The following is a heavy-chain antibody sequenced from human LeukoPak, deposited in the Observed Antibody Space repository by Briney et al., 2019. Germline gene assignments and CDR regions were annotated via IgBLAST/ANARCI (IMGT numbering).Heavy chain of an antibody. V-gene: IGHV3-30*02. CDR3: ARDGYFGSDSVTGAGALGDYYMDV. CDR1: GITFSDYG. Sequence: GGSLRLSCAASGITFSDYGMHWVRQAPDKGLEWVAFIRHEGNNKYYADSVKGRFTISRDNSKNTLYLQMNSLRAEDTALYYCARDGYFGSDSVTGAGALGDYYMDVWGKGTTVTVSS. J-gene: IGHJ6*03. D-gene: IGHD3-9*01. CDR2: IRHEGNNK.